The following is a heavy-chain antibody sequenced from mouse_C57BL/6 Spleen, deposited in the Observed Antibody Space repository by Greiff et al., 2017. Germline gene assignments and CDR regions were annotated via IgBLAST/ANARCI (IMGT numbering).Heavy chain of an antibody. CDR1: GYAFSSSW. CDR3: ARWELGRFAY. CDR2: IYPGDGDT. D-gene: IGHD4-1*01. J-gene: IGHJ3*01. V-gene: IGHV1-82*01. Sequence: VQLQQSGPELVKPGASVKISCKASGYAFSSSWMNWVKQRPGKGLEWIGRIYPGDGDTNYNGKFKGKATLTADKSSSTAYMQLSSLTSEDSAVYFCARWELGRFAYWGQGTLVTVSA.